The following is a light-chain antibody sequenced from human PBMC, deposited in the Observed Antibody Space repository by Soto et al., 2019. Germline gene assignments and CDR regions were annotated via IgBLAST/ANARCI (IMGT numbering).Light chain of an antibody. Sequence: DIQMTQSPSSLSASVGDRVTITCRESQSISTYFNWYQQTLGKAPKLLISGACSLQGGVPSRFSGNVSGTDFTLTSNRLQPKGFATYYSKQGSFSLTFSGGTKSEIK. J-gene: IGKJ4*01. V-gene: IGKV1-39*01. CDR1: QSISTY. CDR2: GAC. CDR3: KQGSFSLT.